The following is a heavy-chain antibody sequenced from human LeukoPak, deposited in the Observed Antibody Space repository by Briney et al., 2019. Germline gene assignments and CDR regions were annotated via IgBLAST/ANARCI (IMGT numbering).Heavy chain of an antibody. Sequence: PSETLSLTCTVSGGSISSYYCNWIQQSPGKGLEWIGYIYYTGRTNYNPSLKGRVTISVDTSKNQFSLKLSSVTAADTAVYYCARDSGYSSSWYYYYGMDVWGQGTTVTVSS. D-gene: IGHD6-13*01. CDR2: IYYTGRT. CDR1: GGSISSYY. CDR3: ARDSGYSSSWYYYYGMDV. J-gene: IGHJ6*02. V-gene: IGHV4-59*01.